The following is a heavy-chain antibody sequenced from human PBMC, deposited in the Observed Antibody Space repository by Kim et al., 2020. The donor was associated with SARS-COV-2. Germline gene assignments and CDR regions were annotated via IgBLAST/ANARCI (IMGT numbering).Heavy chain of an antibody. CDR3: ARGESLPKSRMFFDY. Sequence: PSLKSRVTISVDTSKNQFSLKLSSVTAADTAVYYCARGESLPKSRMFFDYWGQGTLVTVSS. J-gene: IGHJ4*02. D-gene: IGHD2-15*01. V-gene: IGHV4-31*02.